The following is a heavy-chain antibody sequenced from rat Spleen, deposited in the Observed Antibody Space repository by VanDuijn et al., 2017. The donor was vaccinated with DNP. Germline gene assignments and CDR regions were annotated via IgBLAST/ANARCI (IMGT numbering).Heavy chain of an antibody. CDR2: ISPSGGST. D-gene: IGHD1-1*01. J-gene: IGHJ1*01. CDR3: ARGVYYYSETYWYFDF. Sequence: EVQLVESGGGLVQPGRSLKLSCVASGFTFNKYGMAWVRQAPTKGLEWVAAISPSGGSTYYRDSVKGRFTVSRDNTKSSLYLQMDSLRSEDTATYYCARGVYYYSETYWYFDFWGPGTMVTVSS. V-gene: IGHV5S13*01. CDR1: GFTFNKYG.